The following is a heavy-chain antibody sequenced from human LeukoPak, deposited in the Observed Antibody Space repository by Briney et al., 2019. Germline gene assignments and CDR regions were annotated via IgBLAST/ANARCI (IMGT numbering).Heavy chain of an antibody. CDR1: GFTFSSYA. Sequence: GGSLRLSCAASGFTFSSYAMHWVRRAPGKGLEWVAVISYDGSNKYYADSVKGRFTISRDNSKNTLYLQMNSLRAEDTAVYYCARLWFGTGSDYWGQGTLVTVSS. CDR2: ISYDGSNK. V-gene: IGHV3-30-3*01. J-gene: IGHJ4*02. D-gene: IGHD3-10*01. CDR3: ARLWFGTGSDY.